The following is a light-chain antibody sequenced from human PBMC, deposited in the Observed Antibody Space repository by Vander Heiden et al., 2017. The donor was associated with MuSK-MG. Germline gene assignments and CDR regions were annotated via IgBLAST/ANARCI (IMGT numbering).Light chain of an antibody. CDR1: QNMNTF. V-gene: IGKV1-39*01. Sequence: DIQLTQSPSSLSASVGDRVTISCRASQNMNTFLNWFQQKPGKPPTLLIYGTSTLYSGVPSRFSGSGSGTDFTLTISRLQAEDFATYYCQQSARTPSTFGRGTKVEIK. CDR2: GTS. J-gene: IGKJ4*01. CDR3: QQSARTPST.